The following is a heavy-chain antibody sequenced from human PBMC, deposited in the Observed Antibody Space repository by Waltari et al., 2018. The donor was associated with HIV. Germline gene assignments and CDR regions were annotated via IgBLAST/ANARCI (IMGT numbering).Heavy chain of an antibody. D-gene: IGHD3-10*01. CDR1: GDSISDTPFY. J-gene: IGHJ4*02. V-gene: IGHV4-39*01. Sequence: QLQMQESGPGLVKPSETLSLTCSVSGDSISDTPFYWGWIRQPPGKGLEWIGSISYSGTTYSKASLSSRVIVSVDTPKNQFSLHLRSVTAADTAVYYCVRHWVYGSVPSAIRTFDNWGQGTLVTVSS. CDR3: VRHWVYGSVPSAIRTFDN. CDR2: ISYSGTT.